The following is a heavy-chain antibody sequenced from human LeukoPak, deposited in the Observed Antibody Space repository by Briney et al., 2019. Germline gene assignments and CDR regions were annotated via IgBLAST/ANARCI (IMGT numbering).Heavy chain of an antibody. CDR3: AREKRGYSYGVPTVWFDP. V-gene: IGHV4-59*12. Sequence: SETLSLTCTVSGGSISSYYWSWIRQPPGKGLEWIGYIYYSGSTNYNPSLKSRVTISVDTSKNQFSLKLSSVTAADTAVYYCAREKRGYSYGVPTVWFDPWGQGTLVTVSS. J-gene: IGHJ5*02. D-gene: IGHD5-18*01. CDR2: IYYSGST. CDR1: GGSISSYY.